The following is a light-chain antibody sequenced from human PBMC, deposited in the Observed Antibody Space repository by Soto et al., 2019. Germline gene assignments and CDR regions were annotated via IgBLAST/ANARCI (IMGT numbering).Light chain of an antibody. V-gene: IGLV1-44*01. CDR3: AAWDDSLNGVV. Sequence: QSVLTQPLSASGTPGQRVIISCSGSSSNIGSNTVNWYQQLPGTAPKLLIYSHNQRPSGVPDRFSGSKSGTSASLAISGLQSEDEADYYCAAWDDSLNGVVFGEGTQLTVL. CDR1: SSNIGSNT. J-gene: IGLJ2*01. CDR2: SHN.